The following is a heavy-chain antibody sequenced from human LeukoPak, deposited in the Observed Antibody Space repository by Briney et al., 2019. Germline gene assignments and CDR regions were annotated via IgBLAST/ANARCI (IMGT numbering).Heavy chain of an antibody. Sequence: ASVTVSCKASGYTFTSYDINWLRQATGQGREWVGWMYPNSGNTGYAQKFQGRVTMTRNTSISTAYIELSSLRSEDTAVYYCARGSAVAGKYYYGMDVWGQGTTVTVSS. CDR2: MYPNSGNT. V-gene: IGHV1-8*01. CDR3: ARGSAVAGKYYYGMDV. J-gene: IGHJ6*02. D-gene: IGHD6-19*01. CDR1: GYTFTSYD.